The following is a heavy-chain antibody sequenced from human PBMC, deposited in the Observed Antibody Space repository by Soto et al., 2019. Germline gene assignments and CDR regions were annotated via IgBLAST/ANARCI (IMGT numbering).Heavy chain of an antibody. Sequence: EVQLVESGGGLVQPGGSLRLSCAASGFTFSSYSMNCVRQAPGKGLEWVSYISSSSSTIYYADSVKGRFTISRDNAKNSLYLKMNSLRAEDKAVYYCARDLKYGLFDYWGQGTLVTVSS. D-gene: IGHD4-17*01. CDR2: ISSSSSTI. CDR1: GFTFSSYS. CDR3: ARDLKYGLFDY. V-gene: IGHV3-48*01. J-gene: IGHJ4*02.